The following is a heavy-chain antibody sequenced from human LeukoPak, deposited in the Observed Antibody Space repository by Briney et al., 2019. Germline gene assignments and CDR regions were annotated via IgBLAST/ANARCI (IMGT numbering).Heavy chain of an antibody. CDR1: GFTFSSYA. CDR3: AKDIGGYNGRGFDY. CDR2: ISGSGGST. J-gene: IGHJ4*02. V-gene: IGHV3-23*01. D-gene: IGHD5-24*01. Sequence: GGSLRLSCAASGFTFSSYAMTWVRQAPGKGLDWVSAISGSGGSTYYADSVKGRFTISRDNSKNSLYLQMNSLRAEDTALYYCAKDIGGYNGRGFDYWGQGTLVTVSS.